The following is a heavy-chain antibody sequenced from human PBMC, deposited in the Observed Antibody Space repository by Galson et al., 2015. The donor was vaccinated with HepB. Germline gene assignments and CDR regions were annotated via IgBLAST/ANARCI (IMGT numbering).Heavy chain of an antibody. CDR1: GGSISSYY. J-gene: IGHJ3*02. CDR3: ARLKGTDSSGGYYYDSSGYNDAFDI. V-gene: IGHV4-59*08. D-gene: IGHD3-22*01. Sequence: TLSLTCTVSGGSISSYYWSWIRQPPGKGLEWIGYIYYSGSTNYNPSLKSRVTISVDTSKNQFSLKLSSVTAADTAVYYCARLKGTDSSGGYYYDSSGYNDAFDIWGQGTMVTVSS. CDR2: IYYSGST.